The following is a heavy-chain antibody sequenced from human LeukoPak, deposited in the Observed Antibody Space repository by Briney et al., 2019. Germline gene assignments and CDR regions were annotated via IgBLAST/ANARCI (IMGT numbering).Heavy chain of an antibody. Sequence: GGSLRLSCAASGFTFSTYEMNWVRQAPGKGLEWLSYIIGDGTTTQYADSVRDRFTISRDNDKNSLYLQMNSLRADDTAVYHCVRDRGGTYSGDNLFDPWGQGTLVTVSS. J-gene: IGHJ5*02. CDR1: GFTFSTYE. D-gene: IGHD1/OR15-1a*01. CDR2: IIGDGTTT. V-gene: IGHV3-48*03. CDR3: VRDRGGTYSGDNLFDP.